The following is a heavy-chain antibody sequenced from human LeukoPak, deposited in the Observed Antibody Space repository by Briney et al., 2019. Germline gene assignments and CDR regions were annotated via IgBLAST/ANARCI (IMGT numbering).Heavy chain of an antibody. J-gene: IGHJ4*02. CDR2: ISGSGGST. D-gene: IGHD4-17*01. V-gene: IGHV3-23*01. Sequence: GGSLRLSCAASGFTFSSYAMSWVRQAPGKGLEWVSAISGSGGSTYYADSVKGRFTIPRDNSKNTLYLQMNSLRAEDTAVYYCAKHYYGDYSGINYWGQGTLVTVSS. CDR3: AKHYYGDYSGINY. CDR1: GFTFSSYA.